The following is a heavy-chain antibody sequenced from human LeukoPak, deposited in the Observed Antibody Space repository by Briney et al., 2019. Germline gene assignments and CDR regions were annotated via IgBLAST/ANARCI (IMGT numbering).Heavy chain of an antibody. D-gene: IGHD1-26*01. V-gene: IGHV1-24*01. CDR2: FDPGDDET. J-gene: IGHJ5*01. Sequence: AASVKVSCKVSGYSLSELSTRWVRQAPGQGLEWMGGFDPGDDETIYAQKFQGRVTMTEDTSTDTAYLELSSLRSEDTAVYFCATEKDLLLDSWGQGTPVTVSS. CDR1: GYSLSELS. CDR3: ATEKDLLLDS.